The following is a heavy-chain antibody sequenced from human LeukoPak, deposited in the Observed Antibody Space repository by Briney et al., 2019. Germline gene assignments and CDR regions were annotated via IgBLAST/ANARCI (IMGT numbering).Heavy chain of an antibody. D-gene: IGHD1-1*01. CDR1: GFTFSSYV. CDR3: AKGGKYSLEASDH. J-gene: IGHJ4*02. V-gene: IGHV3-23*01. Sequence: PGGSLRLSCAASGFTFSSYVMSWVRQAPGKGLEWVSTISSSGGSTYYADSVKGRFTISRDNSKNTLYLQMNSLRAEDTAVYYCAKGGKYSLEASDHWGQGTLVTVSS. CDR2: ISSSGGST.